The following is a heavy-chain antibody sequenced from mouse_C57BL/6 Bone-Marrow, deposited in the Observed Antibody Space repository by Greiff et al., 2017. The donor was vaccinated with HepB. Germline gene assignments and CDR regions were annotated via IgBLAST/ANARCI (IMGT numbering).Heavy chain of an antibody. CDR2: IDPETGGT. D-gene: IGHD1-1*01. J-gene: IGHJ3*01. V-gene: IGHV1-15*01. CDR3: KRDGSSPAWFAY. Sequence: VQLQQSGAELVRPGASVTLSCKASGYTFTDYEMHWVKQTPVHGLEWIGAIDPETGGTSYNQKFKGKAILTADKSSSTAYMELRSLTSGSSAVYYCKRDGSSPAWFAYWGQGTLVTVSA. CDR1: GYTFTDYE.